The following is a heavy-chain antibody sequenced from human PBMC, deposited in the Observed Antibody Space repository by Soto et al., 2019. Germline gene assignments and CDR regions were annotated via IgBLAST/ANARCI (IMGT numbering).Heavy chain of an antibody. CDR1: GGTFSNSA. J-gene: IGHJ6*02. CDR2: IMPIFRTP. D-gene: IGHD5-12*01. Sequence: QVQLEQSGAEVKKPGSSVKVSCKASGGTFSNSAISWVRQAPGQGLEWMGGIMPIFRTPDYAQKFQGRVTXTXDXXTSTAYMELSGLRSDDRAVYYCARDKDRLQLGGNYYYILDVWGQGTTVTVSS. CDR3: ARDKDRLQLGGNYYYILDV. V-gene: IGHV1-69*05.